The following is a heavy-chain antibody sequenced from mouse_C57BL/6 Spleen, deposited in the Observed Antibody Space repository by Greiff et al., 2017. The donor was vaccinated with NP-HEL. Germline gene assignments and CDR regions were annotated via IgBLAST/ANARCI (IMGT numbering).Heavy chain of an antibody. CDR3: ARGGLRRGMDY. J-gene: IGHJ4*01. Sequence: VQLQQPGAELVKPGASVKMSCKASGYSFTSYWITWVKQRPGQGLEWIGDIYPGSGSTNYNEKFKSKATLTVDTSSSTAYMQLSSLTSEDSAVYYCARGGLRRGMDYWGQGTSVTVSS. D-gene: IGHD2-4*01. CDR2: IYPGSGST. CDR1: GYSFTSYW. V-gene: IGHV1-55*01.